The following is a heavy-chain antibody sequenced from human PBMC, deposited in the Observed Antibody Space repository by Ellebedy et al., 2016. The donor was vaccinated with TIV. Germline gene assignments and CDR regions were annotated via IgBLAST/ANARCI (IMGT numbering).Heavy chain of an antibody. J-gene: IGHJ6*02. Sequence: AASVKVSCKASGYTFTSYYMHWARQAPGQGLEWMGVIDPSGGSTDYAQKFQGRVTMTRDTSTSTGYMELSSLRSDDTAVYYCARDRIVGSSSPYYNGMDVWGQGTTVTVSS. CDR1: GYTFTSYY. D-gene: IGHD1-26*01. CDR2: IDPSGGST. CDR3: ARDRIVGSSSPYYNGMDV. V-gene: IGHV1-46*01.